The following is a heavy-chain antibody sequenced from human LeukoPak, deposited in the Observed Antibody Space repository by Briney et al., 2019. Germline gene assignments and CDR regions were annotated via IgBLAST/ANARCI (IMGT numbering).Heavy chain of an antibody. V-gene: IGHV4-30-4*01. J-gene: IGHJ4*02. D-gene: IGHD3-10*01. CDR1: GGSISSGDCY. Sequence: SETLSLTCTVSGGSISSGDCYWSWIRQPPGKGLEWIGYIYYSGSTYYNPSLKSRVTISVDTSKNQFSLKLSSVTAADTAVYYCASMVRGVIDYWGQGALVTVSS. CDR2: IYYSGST. CDR3: ASMVRGVIDY.